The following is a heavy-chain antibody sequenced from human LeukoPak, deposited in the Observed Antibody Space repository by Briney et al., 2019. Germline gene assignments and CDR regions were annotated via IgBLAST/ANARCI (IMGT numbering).Heavy chain of an antibody. CDR2: ISGSGGST. CDR1: GFTFSSYA. CDR3: AKGTVLEQWLGDYYYYGMDV. V-gene: IGHV3-23*01. D-gene: IGHD6-19*01. J-gene: IGHJ6*02. Sequence: GGSLRLSCAASGFTFSSYAMSWVRQAPGKGLEWVSAISGSGGSTYYADSVKGRFTISRDNSKNTLYLQMNSLRAEDTAVYYCAKGTVLEQWLGDYYYYGMDVWGQGTTVTVSS.